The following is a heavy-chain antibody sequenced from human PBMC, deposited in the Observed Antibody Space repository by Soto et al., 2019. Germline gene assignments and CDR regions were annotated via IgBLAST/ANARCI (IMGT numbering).Heavy chain of an antibody. Sequence: PGGSLRVSCAASGFTFSGHWMHWVRQAPGKGLVWVSRIKSDGRSTSYADSVKGRFTVSRDNAKNTLYLQMNSLRAEDTAVYYCARSDWFDPWGQGALVTVSS. CDR2: IKSDGRST. CDR1: GFTFSGHW. V-gene: IGHV3-74*01. CDR3: ARSDWFDP. J-gene: IGHJ5*02.